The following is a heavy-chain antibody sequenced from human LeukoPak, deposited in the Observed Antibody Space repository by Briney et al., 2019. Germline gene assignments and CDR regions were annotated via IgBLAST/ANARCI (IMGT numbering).Heavy chain of an antibody. J-gene: IGHJ5*02. CDR1: GYSISSGYY. Sequence: SETLSLTCTVSGYSISSGYYWGWIRQPPGKGLEWIGSIYYSGSTYYNPSLKSRVTISVDTSKNQFSLKLSSVTAADTAVYYCAREDSISMLENWFDPWGQGTLVTVSS. V-gene: IGHV4-38-2*02. CDR2: IYYSGST. CDR3: AREDSISMLENWFDP. D-gene: IGHD3-10*02.